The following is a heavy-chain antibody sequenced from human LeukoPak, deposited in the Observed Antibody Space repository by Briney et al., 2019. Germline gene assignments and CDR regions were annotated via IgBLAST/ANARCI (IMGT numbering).Heavy chain of an antibody. Sequence: GGSLRLSCAASGFTFSSYEMNWVRQAPGKGLEWVSYISSSGSTIYYADSVKGRFTISRDNAKNSLYPQMNSLRAEDMAVYYCARGGLAYYDFWSGYYNGMDVWGQGTTVTVSS. J-gene: IGHJ6*02. CDR3: ARGGLAYYDFWSGYYNGMDV. CDR2: ISSSGSTI. CDR1: GFTFSSYE. D-gene: IGHD3-3*01. V-gene: IGHV3-48*03.